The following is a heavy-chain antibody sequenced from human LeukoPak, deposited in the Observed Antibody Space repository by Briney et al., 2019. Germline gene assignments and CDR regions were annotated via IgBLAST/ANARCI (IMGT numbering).Heavy chain of an antibody. Sequence: MSSETLSLTCTVYGGSFTAFYWSWIRQPPGKGLEWVGEVHHSGTTNYNPSLKSRVTISVDTSKNQFSLKLSSVTAADTAVYYCARLVTTYPDYYYYYMDVWGKGTTVTVSS. CDR1: GGSFTAFY. D-gene: IGHD4-17*01. CDR3: ARLVTTYPDYYYYYMDV. J-gene: IGHJ6*03. CDR2: VHHSGTT. V-gene: IGHV4-34*01.